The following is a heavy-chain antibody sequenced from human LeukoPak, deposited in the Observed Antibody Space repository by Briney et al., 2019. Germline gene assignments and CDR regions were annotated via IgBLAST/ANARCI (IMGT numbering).Heavy chain of an antibody. Sequence: ASVKASCKASGYTFVAHYMHWVRQAPGQGLEWMGWVNPNSGDTNYAPKFLARVTMTRDTSINTAYMELSRLRSDDTAVYYCARGMTKYYDNSGPDYWGQGSLVTVSS. CDR1: GYTFVAHY. D-gene: IGHD3-16*01. V-gene: IGHV1-2*02. J-gene: IGHJ4*02. CDR2: VNPNSGDT. CDR3: ARGMTKYYDNSGPDY.